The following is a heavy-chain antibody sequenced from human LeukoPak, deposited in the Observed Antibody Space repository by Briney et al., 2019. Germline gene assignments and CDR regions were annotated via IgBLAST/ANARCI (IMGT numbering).Heavy chain of an antibody. V-gene: IGHV4-34*01. Sequence: SETLSLTCAVYGGSFSGYYWSWTRQPPGKGLEWIGEINHSGSTNYNPSLKSRVTISVDTSKNQFSLKLSSVTAADTAVYYCARVTMIVVVNAFDIWGQGTMVTVSS. CDR1: GGSFSGYY. J-gene: IGHJ3*02. D-gene: IGHD3-22*01. CDR3: ARVTMIVVVNAFDI. CDR2: INHSGST.